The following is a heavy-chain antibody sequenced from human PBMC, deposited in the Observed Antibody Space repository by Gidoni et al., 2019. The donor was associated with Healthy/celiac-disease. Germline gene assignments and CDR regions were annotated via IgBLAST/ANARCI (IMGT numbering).Heavy chain of an antibody. CDR3: AREGRIAARRETESDYYYYMDV. J-gene: IGHJ6*03. D-gene: IGHD6-6*01. Sequence: QVQLVQSGAEVKKPWSSVKVSCKASGVTFSSYAIRCVRQAPGQGLEWMGGIIPIFGTANYAQKFQGRVTITADKSTSTAYMELSSLRSEDTAVYYCAREGRIAARRETESDYYYYMDVWGKGTTVTVSS. CDR2: IIPIFGTA. V-gene: IGHV1-69*06. CDR1: GVTFSSYA.